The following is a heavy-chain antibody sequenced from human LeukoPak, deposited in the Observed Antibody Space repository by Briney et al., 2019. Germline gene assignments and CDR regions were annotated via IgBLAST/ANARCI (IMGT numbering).Heavy chain of an antibody. Sequence: GGSLRLSCAASAFTFNTYTMTWIRQAPGKGLEWVSAITGTGYSTYYADSVKGRFTISRDNSKNTLYLQMNSLRAGDTAIYYCAKGFRYFDYWGQGTLVTVSS. CDR3: AKGFRYFDY. CDR1: AFTFNTYT. CDR2: ITGTGYST. V-gene: IGHV3-23*01. J-gene: IGHJ4*02.